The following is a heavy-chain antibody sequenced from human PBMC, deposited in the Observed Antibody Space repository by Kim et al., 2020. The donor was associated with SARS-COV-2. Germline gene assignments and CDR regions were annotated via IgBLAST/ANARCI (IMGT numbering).Heavy chain of an antibody. CDR1: GGTFSSYA. V-gene: IGHV1-69*13. Sequence: SVKVSCKASGGTFSSYAISWVRQAPGQGLEWMGGIIPIFGTANYAQKFQGRVTITADESTSTAYMELSSLRSEDTAVYYCARASMVRGVTGISDYWGQGTLVTVSS. CDR2: IIPIFGTA. J-gene: IGHJ4*02. CDR3: ARASMVRGVTGISDY. D-gene: IGHD3-10*01.